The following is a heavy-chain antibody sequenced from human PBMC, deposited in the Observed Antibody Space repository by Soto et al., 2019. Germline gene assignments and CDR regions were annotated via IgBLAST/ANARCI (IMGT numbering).Heavy chain of an antibody. J-gene: IGHJ4*02. Sequence: SETLSLTCTVSGGSINNYYWSWIRQTPGKGLECIGYIYYLGGANYNPSLESRVTMSVDTSKNQFFLRLSSVTAADTAVYYCASSVDVYDSTPPYYFDYWGQGILVTVSS. D-gene: IGHD3-22*01. CDR1: GGSINNYY. V-gene: IGHV4-59*01. CDR2: IYYLGGA. CDR3: ASSVDVYDSTPPYYFDY.